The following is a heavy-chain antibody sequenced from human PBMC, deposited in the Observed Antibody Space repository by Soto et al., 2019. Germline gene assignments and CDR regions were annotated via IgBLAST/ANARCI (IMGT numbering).Heavy chain of an antibody. J-gene: IGHJ5*02. D-gene: IGHD6-19*01. CDR1: GGSISSYY. CDR2: IYYSGST. V-gene: IGHV4-59*01. Sequence: SETLSLTCTVSGGSISSYYWSWIRQPPGKGLEWIGYIYYSGSTNYNPSLKSRVTISVDTSKNQFSLKLSSVTAADTAVYYCARVLVAVAGTDWFDPWGQGTLGTVSS. CDR3: ARVLVAVAGTDWFDP.